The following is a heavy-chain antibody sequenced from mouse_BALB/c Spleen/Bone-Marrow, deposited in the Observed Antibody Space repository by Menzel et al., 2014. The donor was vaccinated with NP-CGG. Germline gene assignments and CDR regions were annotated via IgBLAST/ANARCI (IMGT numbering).Heavy chain of an antibody. J-gene: IGHJ2*01. V-gene: IGHV1-5*01. D-gene: IGHD3-1*01. CDR1: GYTFSNYW. CDR3: TTLARNKFDY. CDR2: IYPGNSDT. Sequence: EVQLQQSGTVLARPGAAVKMSCKASGYTFSNYWMHWVKQRPGQGLEWIGTIYPGNSDTTYNQKFKGKATLTAVTSTSTAYMELSSLTNEDSAVYYCTTLARNKFDYRAQGTTLTVSS.